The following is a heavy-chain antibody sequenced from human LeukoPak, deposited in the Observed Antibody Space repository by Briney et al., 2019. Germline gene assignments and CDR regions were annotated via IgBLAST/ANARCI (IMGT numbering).Heavy chain of an antibody. J-gene: IGHJ3*02. D-gene: IGHD3-22*01. CDR2: IYYSGST. Sequence: SETLSLTCTVSDGSISSSSYYWGWIRQPPGKGLEWIGNIYYSGSTHYNPSLRSRVNISVDTSKNQFSLKLSSVTAADMAVYYCARQGGITMIVVLITDAFDIWGQGTMVTVSS. CDR1: DGSISSSSYY. CDR3: ARQGGITMIVVLITDAFDI. V-gene: IGHV4-39*01.